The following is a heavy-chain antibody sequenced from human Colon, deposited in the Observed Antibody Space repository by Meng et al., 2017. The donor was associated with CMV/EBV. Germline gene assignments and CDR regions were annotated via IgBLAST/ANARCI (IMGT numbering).Heavy chain of an antibody. J-gene: IGHJ4*02. Sequence: GGSLRLSCVTSGFTFDTYGMSWVRQAPGKGPEWVSSISISSYTNYADSVKGRFTISRDNAKNSLYLQMNSLRAEDTAVYYCARVVKGGNYLEYWGQGTLVTVSS. V-gene: IGHV3-21*01. D-gene: IGHD4-23*01. CDR1: GFTFDTYG. CDR3: ARVVKGGNYLEY. CDR2: ISISSYT.